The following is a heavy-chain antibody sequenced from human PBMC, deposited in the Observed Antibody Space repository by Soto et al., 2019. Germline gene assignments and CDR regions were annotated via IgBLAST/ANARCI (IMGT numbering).Heavy chain of an antibody. Sequence: SGPTLVNPPQTLTLTCTFSGFSLSTSGMFVSWILAPPGKALEWLALIDWDDDKYYSTSLKTRLTISKDTSKNQVVLTMTNMDPVDTATYYCARALYSSSWTPFDYWGQGTLVTSPQ. J-gene: IGHJ4*02. CDR2: IDWDDDK. CDR3: ARALYSSSWTPFDY. V-gene: IGHV2-70*01. D-gene: IGHD6-13*01. CDR1: GFSLSTSGMF.